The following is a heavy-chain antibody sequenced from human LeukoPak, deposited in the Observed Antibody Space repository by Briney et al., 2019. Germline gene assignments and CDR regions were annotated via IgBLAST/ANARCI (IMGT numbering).Heavy chain of an antibody. Sequence: GRSLRLSCAASGFTFSSYAMHWVRQPPGKGLEWVAVISYAGTNKYYADSVKGRFTISRDNSKNTLYLQMNSLRAEDTSVYYCARNYGGYPYWGQGTLVTVSS. CDR1: GFTFSSYA. V-gene: IGHV3-30-3*01. CDR2: ISYAGTNK. CDR3: ARNYGGYPY. D-gene: IGHD4-23*01. J-gene: IGHJ4*02.